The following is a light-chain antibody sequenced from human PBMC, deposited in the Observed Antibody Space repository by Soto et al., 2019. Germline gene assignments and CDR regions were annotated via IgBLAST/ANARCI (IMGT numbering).Light chain of an antibody. CDR1: SSDVGGYNY. CDR3: CSYAGSSPV. CDR2: DVS. J-gene: IGLJ2*01. Sequence: QSALTQPRSVSGSPGQSVTISCTGTSSDVGGYNYVSWYQQHPGKAPKLMIYDVSKRPSGVPDRFSGSKSGNTASLTISGLKAEDEADYYCCSYAGSSPVFGGGTKLTVL. V-gene: IGLV2-11*01.